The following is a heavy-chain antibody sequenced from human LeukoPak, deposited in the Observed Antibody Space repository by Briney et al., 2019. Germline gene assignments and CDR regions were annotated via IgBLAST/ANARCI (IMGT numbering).Heavy chain of an antibody. CDR1: GFTFSSYG. V-gene: IGHV3-30*18. CDR3: AKALVSYDSSGYPDY. D-gene: IGHD3-22*01. CDR2: ISYDGSNK. J-gene: IGHJ4*02. Sequence: GGSLRLSCAASGFTFSSYGMHWVRQAPGKGLEGVAVISYDGSNKYYADSVKGRFTISRDNSKNTLYLQMNSLRAEDTAVYYCAKALVSYDSSGYPDYWGQGTLVTVSS.